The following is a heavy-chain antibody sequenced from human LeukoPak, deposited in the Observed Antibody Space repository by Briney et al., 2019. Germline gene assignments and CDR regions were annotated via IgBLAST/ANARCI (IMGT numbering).Heavy chain of an antibody. Sequence: PGGSLRLSCAASDFTFSDYYMSWIRQAPGKGLEWVSYISSSGSTIYYADSMKGRFTTSRDNAKNSLYLQMNSLRAEDTAVYYCARGPYSGSFWGYDLSYFDYWGQGTLVTVSS. D-gene: IGHD1-26*01. CDR1: DFTFSDYY. J-gene: IGHJ4*02. CDR3: ARGPYSGSFWGYDLSYFDY. V-gene: IGHV3-11*04. CDR2: ISSSGSTI.